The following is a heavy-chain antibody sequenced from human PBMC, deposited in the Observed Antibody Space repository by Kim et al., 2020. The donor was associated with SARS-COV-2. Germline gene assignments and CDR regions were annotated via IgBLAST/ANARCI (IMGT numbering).Heavy chain of an antibody. CDR3: AKDLSVVTMVRGVIITTLH. CDR1: GFTFSSYA. Sequence: GGSLRLSCAASGFTFSSYAMSWVRQAPGKGLEWVSAISGSGGSTYYADSVKGRFTISRDNSKNTLYLQMNSLRAEDTAVYYCAKDLSVVTMVRGVIITTLHWGQGTLVTVSS. D-gene: IGHD3-10*01. CDR2: ISGSGGST. V-gene: IGHV3-23*01. J-gene: IGHJ4*02.